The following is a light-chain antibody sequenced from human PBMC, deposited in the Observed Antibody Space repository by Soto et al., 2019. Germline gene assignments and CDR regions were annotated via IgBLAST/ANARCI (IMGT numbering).Light chain of an antibody. CDR1: SSDVGGYNY. Sequence: QSVLTQPASVSGYPGQSVAIFCTGNSSDVGGYNYVSWYQQHPGKAPKLMIYDVSNRPSGVSNRFSGSKSGNTASLTISGLQAEDEADYYCSSYTSSSTLGVFGTGTKVTVL. V-gene: IGLV2-14*01. CDR3: SSYTSSSTLGV. J-gene: IGLJ1*01. CDR2: DVS.